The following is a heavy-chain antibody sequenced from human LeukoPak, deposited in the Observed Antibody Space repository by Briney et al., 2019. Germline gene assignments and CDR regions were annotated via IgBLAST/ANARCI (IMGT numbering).Heavy chain of an antibody. CDR2: IGNNGGGI. D-gene: IGHD7-27*01. J-gene: IGHJ4*02. Sequence: GGSLRLSCAASGFTFSTYTMYWVRHPPGKRPEWVSIIGNNGGGIHYADSVRGRFTISRDNSKNALYLQMNSLRVEDTAVYYCAIDPNWGTHSWGQGVLVTVSS. CDR1: GFTFSTYT. V-gene: IGHV3-23*01. CDR3: AIDPNWGTHS.